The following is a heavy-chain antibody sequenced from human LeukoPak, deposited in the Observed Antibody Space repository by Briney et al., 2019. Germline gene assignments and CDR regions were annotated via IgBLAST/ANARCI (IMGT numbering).Heavy chain of an antibody. CDR2: IYHSGST. CDR3: ARGTDPTVTTGEVDY. CDR1: GGSISSGGYS. V-gene: IGHV4-30-2*01. Sequence: SQTLSLTCAVSGGSISSGGYSWSWIRQPPGTGLEWIGYIYHSGSTYYNPSLKSRVTISVDRSKNQFSLKLSSVTAADTAVYYCARGTDPTVTTGEVDYWGQGTLVTVSS. D-gene: IGHD4-17*01. J-gene: IGHJ4*02.